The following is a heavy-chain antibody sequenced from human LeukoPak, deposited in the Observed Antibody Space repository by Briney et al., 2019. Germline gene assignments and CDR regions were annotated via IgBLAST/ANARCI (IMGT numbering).Heavy chain of an antibody. CDR2: LYSSGDS. CDR3: TKASTNSFFEN. D-gene: IGHD2/OR15-2a*01. CDR1: GFSLSTNY. V-gene: IGHV3-66*02. Sequence: PGGSLRLSCAASGFSLSTNYMSWVRQAPGKGLEWVSILYSSGDSGYADSVKGRFTISRDDSKNTLYLQMKSLRTEDTAVYFCTKASTNSFFENWGPGTLVTVSS. J-gene: IGHJ4*01.